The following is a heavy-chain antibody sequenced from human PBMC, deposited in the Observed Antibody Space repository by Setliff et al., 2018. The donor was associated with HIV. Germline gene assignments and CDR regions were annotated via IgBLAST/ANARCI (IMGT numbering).Heavy chain of an antibody. CDR2: IFSNVTT. CDR3: ARQNSGWGVGLYYFDY. J-gene: IGHJ4*02. D-gene: IGHD6-19*01. Sequence: PSETLSLTCTVSGDSIDDFYWSWIRQPPGQGLEWIGYIFSNVTTNYSPSLKSRVTMSIDRSKSQFLLNLTSVNASDTAIYYCARQNSGWGVGLYYFDYWGQGTLVTVSS. V-gene: IGHV4-59*08. CDR1: GDSIDDFY.